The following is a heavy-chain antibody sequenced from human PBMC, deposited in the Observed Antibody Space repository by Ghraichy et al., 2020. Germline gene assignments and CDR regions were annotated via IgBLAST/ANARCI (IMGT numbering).Heavy chain of an antibody. CDR3: ARASRAGVSSYGYYYYYGMDV. CDR1: GGSFSGYY. V-gene: IGHV4-34*01. J-gene: IGHJ6*02. CDR2: INHSGST. Sequence: SQTLSLTCAVYGGSFSGYYWSWIRQPPGKGLEWIGEINHSGSTNYNPSLKSRVTISVDTSKNQFSLKLSSVTAADTAVYYCARASRAGVSSYGYYYYYGMDVWGQGTTVTVSS. D-gene: IGHD5-18*01.